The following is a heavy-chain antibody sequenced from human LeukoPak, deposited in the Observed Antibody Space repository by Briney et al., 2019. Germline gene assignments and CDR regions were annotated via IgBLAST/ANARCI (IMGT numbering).Heavy chain of an antibody. CDR3: ARRRSVLRGRPFDY. J-gene: IGHJ4*02. D-gene: IGHD2-21*02. CDR2: IHTSGAT. Sequence: SETLSLTCTVSGDSISSYYLSWIRQPAGKGLEWIGRIHTSGATYYNPSLKSRVTISVDTSKNQFSLKLSSVTAADTAVYYCARRRSVLRGRPFDYWGQGTLVTVSS. V-gene: IGHV4-4*07. CDR1: GDSISSYY.